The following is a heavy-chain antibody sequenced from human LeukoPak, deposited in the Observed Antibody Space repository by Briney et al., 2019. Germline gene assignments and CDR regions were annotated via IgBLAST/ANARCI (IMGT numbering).Heavy chain of an antibody. CDR2: IYHSGST. D-gene: IGHD5-18*01. CDR3: ARVDSYGYDY. Sequence: SETLSLTCTVSGYSISSGYYWGWIRQPPGKGLEWIGSIYHSGSTYYNPSLKSRVTISVDTSKNQFSLKLSSVTAADTAVYYCARVDSYGYDYWGQGTLVTVSS. V-gene: IGHV4-38-2*02. J-gene: IGHJ4*02. CDR1: GYSISSGYY.